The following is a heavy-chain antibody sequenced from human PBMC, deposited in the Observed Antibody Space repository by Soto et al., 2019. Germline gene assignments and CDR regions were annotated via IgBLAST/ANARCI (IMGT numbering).Heavy chain of an antibody. D-gene: IGHD5-12*01. V-gene: IGHV4-31*03. J-gene: IGHJ4*02. CDR3: ARDGYKIFDY. Sequence: SETLSLTCTVSGGSISSGGYYWSWIRQHPGKGLEWIGYIYYSGSTYYNPSLKSRVTISVDTSKNQFSLKLSSVTAADTAVYYCARDGYKIFDYWGQRTLVTVSS. CDR1: GGSISSGGYY. CDR2: IYYSGST.